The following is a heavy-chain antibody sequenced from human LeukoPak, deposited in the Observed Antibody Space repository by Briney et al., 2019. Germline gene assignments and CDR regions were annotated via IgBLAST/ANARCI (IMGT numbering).Heavy chain of an antibody. CDR3: ENSGTKYCYDSSGSDYMDV. Sequence: GGSLRLSCAASGFTFSSYAMSWVRQAPGKGLEWVSPISGSGGGTYYADSVKGRFTISRDNSKNTLYLQMNSLRPEDTAVYYFENSGTKYCYDSSGSDYMDVWGKGATVTVSS. V-gene: IGHV3-23*01. J-gene: IGHJ6*03. CDR1: GFTFSSYA. D-gene: IGHD3-22*01. CDR2: ISGSGGGT.